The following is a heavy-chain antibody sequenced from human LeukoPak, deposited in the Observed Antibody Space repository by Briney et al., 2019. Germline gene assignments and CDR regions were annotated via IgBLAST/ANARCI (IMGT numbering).Heavy chain of an antibody. CDR2: ISPKSGVT. Sequence: ASVKVSCKASGYTFTGYYIHWVRQAPGQGLEWMGWISPKSGVTNYAQKFQGRVNMTRDTSISTAYMEVSRLTSDDTALFYCARAVGDYYETSVFQAYWGQGTLVTVSS. D-gene: IGHD3-22*01. J-gene: IGHJ4*02. CDR3: ARAVGDYYETSVFQAY. CDR1: GYTFTGYY. V-gene: IGHV1-2*02.